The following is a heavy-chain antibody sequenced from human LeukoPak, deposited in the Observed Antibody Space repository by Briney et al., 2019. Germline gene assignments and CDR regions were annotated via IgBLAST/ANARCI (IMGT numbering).Heavy chain of an antibody. CDR2: INHSGST. D-gene: IGHD2-2*01. CDR1: GGSFSGYY. CDR3: ARGERGGYCSSTSCRWFDP. Sequence: SETLSLTCAVYGGSFSGYYWSWIRQPPGKGLEWIGEINHSGSTNYNPSLKSRVTISVDTSKNQFSLKLSSVTAADTAVYYCARGERGGYCSSTSCRWFDPWGRGTLVTVSS. V-gene: IGHV4-34*01. J-gene: IGHJ5*02.